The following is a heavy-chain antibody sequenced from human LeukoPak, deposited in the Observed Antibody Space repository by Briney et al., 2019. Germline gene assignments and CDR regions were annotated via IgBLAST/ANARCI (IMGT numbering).Heavy chain of an antibody. D-gene: IGHD3-22*01. V-gene: IGHV3-21*01. CDR3: ARELGDSSGYFRDY. Sequence: GGSLRLSCAASGFTFSSYSMNWVRQTPGKGLEWVSSISSSSSYIYYADSVKGRFTISRDNAKNSLYLQMNSLRAEDTAVYYCARELGDSSGYFRDYWGQGTLVTVSS. J-gene: IGHJ4*02. CDR2: ISSSSSYI. CDR1: GFTFSSYS.